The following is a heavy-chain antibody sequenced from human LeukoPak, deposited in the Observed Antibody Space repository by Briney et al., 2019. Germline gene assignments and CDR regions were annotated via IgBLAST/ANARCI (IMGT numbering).Heavy chain of an antibody. CDR3: AKDLDYGGNSGGDY. CDR2: ISYDGSNK. Sequence: GGSLRLSCAASGFTFSSYAMHWVRQAPGKGLEWVAVISYDGSNKYYADSVKGRFTISRDNSKNTLYLQMNSLRAEDTAVYYCAKDLDYGGNSGGDYWGQGTLVTVSS. J-gene: IGHJ4*02. D-gene: IGHD4-23*01. CDR1: GFTFSSYA. V-gene: IGHV3-30-3*01.